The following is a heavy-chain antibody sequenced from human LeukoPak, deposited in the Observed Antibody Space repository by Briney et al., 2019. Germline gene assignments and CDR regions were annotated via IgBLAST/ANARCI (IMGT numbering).Heavy chain of an antibody. CDR2: ISSSGSTI. D-gene: IGHD2/OR15-2a*01. Sequence: PGGSLRLSCAASGFTFSSYEMNWVRQAPGKGLEWVSYISSSGSTIYYADSVKGRFTLSRDNAKNSLYLQMNSLRAEDTAVYYCARDFSLYYYYYMDVWGKGTTVTISS. CDR1: GFTFSSYE. V-gene: IGHV3-48*03. CDR3: ARDFSLYYYYYMDV. J-gene: IGHJ6*03.